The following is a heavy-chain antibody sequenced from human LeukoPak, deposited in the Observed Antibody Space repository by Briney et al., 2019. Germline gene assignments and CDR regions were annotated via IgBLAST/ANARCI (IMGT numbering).Heavy chain of an antibody. CDR3: ARDPIQDFDY. J-gene: IGHJ4*02. Sequence: GGSLRLSCAASGFTFSSYWMSWVRQAPGKGLDWVANIKKDGSEKQYVDSVKGRFTISRDNARNSLYLQMNSLRVEDTAVYYCARDPIQDFDYWGQGTLVTVSS. V-gene: IGHV3-7*01. CDR2: IKKDGSEK. D-gene: IGHD5-24*01. CDR1: GFTFSSYW.